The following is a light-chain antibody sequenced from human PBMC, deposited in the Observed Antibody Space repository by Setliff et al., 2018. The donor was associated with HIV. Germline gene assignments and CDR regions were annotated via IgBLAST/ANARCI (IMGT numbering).Light chain of an antibody. CDR2: EVS. CDR3: CSYTSRNTDV. V-gene: IGLV2-14*02. J-gene: IGLJ1*01. Sequence: QSALTQPASVSGSPGQSITISCTGTSSDVGSYNLVSWYQHHPGKAPKLMIYEVSKWPSGVSNRFSGSKSGNTASLTISGLQAEDETDYYCCSYTSRNTDVFGTGTKVTV. CDR1: SSDVGSYNL.